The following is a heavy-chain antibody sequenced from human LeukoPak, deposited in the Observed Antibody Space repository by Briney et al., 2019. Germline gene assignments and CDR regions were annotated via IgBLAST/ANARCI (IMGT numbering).Heavy chain of an antibody. Sequence: GGSLRLSCAASGFTVSSNYMSWVRQAPGKGLEWVSVIYSGGAAYYSDSVKGRFTISRDNAKTTLYLQMNSLRAEDTAVYYCAKDRVVVVPAAMDNWFDPWGQGTLVTVSS. CDR1: GFTVSSNY. CDR2: IYSGGAA. CDR3: AKDRVVVVPAAMDNWFDP. V-gene: IGHV3-53*01. D-gene: IGHD2-2*01. J-gene: IGHJ5*02.